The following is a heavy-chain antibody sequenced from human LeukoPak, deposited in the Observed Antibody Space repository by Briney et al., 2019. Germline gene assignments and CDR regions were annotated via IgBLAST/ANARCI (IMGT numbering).Heavy chain of an antibody. V-gene: IGHV1-69*13. CDR3: ARARAVAVHKNAFDI. D-gene: IGHD6-19*01. Sequence: SVKVSCKASGGTFSSYAISWVRQAPGQGLEWMGGIIPIFGTANYAQKFQGRVTITADESTSTAYMELSSLRSEDTAVHYCARARAVAVHKNAFDIWGQGTMVTVSS. CDR2: IIPIFGTA. J-gene: IGHJ3*02. CDR1: GGTFSSYA.